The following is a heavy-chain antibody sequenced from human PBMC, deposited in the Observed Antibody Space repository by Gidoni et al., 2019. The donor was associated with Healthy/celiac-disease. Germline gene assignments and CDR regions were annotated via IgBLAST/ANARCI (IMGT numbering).Heavy chain of an antibody. V-gene: IGHV4-39*01. CDR1: GGSISSSRYY. D-gene: IGHD6-13*01. J-gene: IGHJ4*02. CDR2: IYYSGST. Sequence: QLQLQESGPGLVKPSETLSLTCTVSGGSISSSRYYWGWIRPPPGKGLEWIGSIYYSGSTYYNPSLKSRVTISVDTSKNQCSLKLSSVTAADTAVYYCARQRWAAGSKWDDYWGQGTLVTVSS. CDR3: ARQRWAAGSKWDDY.